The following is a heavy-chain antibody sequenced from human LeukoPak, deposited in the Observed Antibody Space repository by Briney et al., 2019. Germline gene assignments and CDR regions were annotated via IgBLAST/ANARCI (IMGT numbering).Heavy chain of an antibody. CDR2: ISYDGSNK. V-gene: IGHV3-30-3*01. CDR3: ARPPSGYGGY. D-gene: IGHD5-12*01. CDR1: GFTFSSYA. Sequence: GGSLRLSCAASGFTFSSYAMHWVRQAPGKGLEWVAVISYDGSNKYYADSVKGRFTISRDNSKNTLYLQMNSLRAEVTAVYYCARPPSGYGGYWGQGTLVTVSS. J-gene: IGHJ4*02.